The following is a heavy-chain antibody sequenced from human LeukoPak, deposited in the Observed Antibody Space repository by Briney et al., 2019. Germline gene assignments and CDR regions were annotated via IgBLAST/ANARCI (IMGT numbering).Heavy chain of an antibody. J-gene: IGHJ4*02. D-gene: IGHD6-13*01. V-gene: IGHV1-69*05. CDR1: GGTFSSYA. CDR2: IIPIFGTA. Sequence: SVKVSCKASGGTFSSYAISWVRQAPGQGLEWMGRIIPIFGTANYAQKFQGGVTITTDESTSTAYMELSSLRSEDTAVYYCARGWAAAPPDYWGQGTLVTVSS. CDR3: ARGWAAAPPDY.